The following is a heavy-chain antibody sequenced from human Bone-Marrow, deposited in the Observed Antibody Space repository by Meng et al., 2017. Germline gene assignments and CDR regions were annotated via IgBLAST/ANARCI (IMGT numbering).Heavy chain of an antibody. J-gene: IGHJ4*02. CDR3: ARFTPFDY. V-gene: IGHV3-74*03. Sequence: VQLVGSRGRLVQPGGSSRLSCRSSEFTFSIFWMHWVRRAPGKGPMWVSRINPDETITEYADSVKSRFTISRDNAKNTLYLQMNSPRAEDSAVYYCARFTPFDYWGPGTLVTVSS. CDR1: EFTFSIFW. CDR2: INPDETIT.